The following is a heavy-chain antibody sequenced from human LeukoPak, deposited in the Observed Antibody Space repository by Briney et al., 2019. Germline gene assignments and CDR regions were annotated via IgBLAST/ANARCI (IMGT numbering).Heavy chain of an antibody. CDR3: AKDFGIQLWSTRGVFDI. CDR2: INPSGGST. Sequence: ASVKVSCKASGYTFTSYYMHWVRQAPGQGLEWMGIINPSGGSTSYAQKFQGRVTMTRDTSTSTVYMELSSLRSEDTAVYYCAKDFGIQLWSTRGVFDIWGQGTMVTVSS. CDR1: GYTFTSYY. V-gene: IGHV1-46*01. J-gene: IGHJ3*02. D-gene: IGHD5-18*01.